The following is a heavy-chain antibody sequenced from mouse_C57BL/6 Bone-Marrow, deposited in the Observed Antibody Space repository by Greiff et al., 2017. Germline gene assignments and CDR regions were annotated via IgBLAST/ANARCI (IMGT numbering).Heavy chain of an antibody. D-gene: IGHD2-4*01. J-gene: IGHJ4*01. CDR3: ASYDYFYYYAMDY. CDR1: GFSLSTSGMG. Sequence: QVTLKVCGPGILQSSQTLSLTCSFSGFSLSTSGMGVSWIRQPSGKGLEWLAHIYWDDDKRYNPSLKSRLTISKDTSRNQVFLKITSVDTADTATYYCASYDYFYYYAMDYWGQGTSVTVSS. CDR2: IYWDDDK. V-gene: IGHV8-12*01.